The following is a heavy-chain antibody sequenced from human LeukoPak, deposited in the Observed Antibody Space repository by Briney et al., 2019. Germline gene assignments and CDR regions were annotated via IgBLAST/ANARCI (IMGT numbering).Heavy chain of an antibody. Sequence: GASVKVSCKASGYTFTGYYMHWVRQAPGQGLEWMGWINPNSGGTNYAQKFQGWVTMTRDASISTAYMELSRLRPDDTAVYYCARGTGGGPPGYWGQGTLVTVSS. V-gene: IGHV1-2*04. CDR2: INPNSGGT. D-gene: IGHD1-14*01. J-gene: IGHJ4*02. CDR1: GYTFTGYY. CDR3: ARGTGGGPPGY.